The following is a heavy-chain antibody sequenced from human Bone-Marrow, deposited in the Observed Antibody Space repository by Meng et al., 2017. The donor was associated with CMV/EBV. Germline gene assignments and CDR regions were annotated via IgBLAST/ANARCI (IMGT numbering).Heavy chain of an antibody. V-gene: IGHV1-24*01. D-gene: IGHD2-2*02. CDR1: GYTLTELS. J-gene: IGHJ6*02. CDR3: ATRDIVVVPAAIRGYRNYYYYGMDV. CDR2: FDPEDGET. Sequence: ASVKVSCKVSGYTLTELSMHWVRQAPGKGLEWMGGFDPEDGETIYAQKFQGRVTMTEDTSTDTAYMELSSLRSEDTAVYYCATRDIVVVPAAIRGYRNYYYYGMDVWGRGTTVTVSS.